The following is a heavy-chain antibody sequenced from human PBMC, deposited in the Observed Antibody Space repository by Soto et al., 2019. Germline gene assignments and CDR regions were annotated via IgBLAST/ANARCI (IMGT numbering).Heavy chain of an antibody. J-gene: IGHJ4*02. CDR2: VKTKTDGGTT. Sequence: GGSLRLSCAASGFTFSNAWMSWVRQAPGKGLEWVGRVKTKTDGGTTDYAAPVKGRFTISRDDSKNTLYLQMNSLKTEDTAVYYCTTALRITGTTRWGQGTLVTVSS. CDR1: GFTFSNAW. V-gene: IGHV3-15*01. CDR3: TTALRITGTTR. D-gene: IGHD1-20*01.